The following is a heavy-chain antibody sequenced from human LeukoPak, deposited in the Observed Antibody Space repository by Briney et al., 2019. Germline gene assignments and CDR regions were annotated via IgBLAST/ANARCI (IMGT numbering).Heavy chain of an antibody. J-gene: IGHJ5*02. CDR2: ISSSSSTV. CDR1: GFTFSSYS. D-gene: IGHD6-13*01. CDR3: ARGVAAGGWFDP. V-gene: IGHV3-48*04. Sequence: PGGSLRLSCAASGFTFSSYSMNWVRQAPGKGLEWVSYISSSSSTVYYADSVKGRFTISRDNAKNSLYLQMNSLRGEDTAVYYCARGVAAGGWFDPWGQGTLVTVSS.